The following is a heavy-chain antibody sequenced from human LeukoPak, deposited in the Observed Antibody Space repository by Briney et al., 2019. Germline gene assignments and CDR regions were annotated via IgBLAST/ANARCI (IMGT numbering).Heavy chain of an antibody. CDR3: AREVFANYDSSGYSDY. CDR1: GFTFSDYY. D-gene: IGHD3-22*01. J-gene: IGHJ4*02. Sequence: GGSLRLSCAASGFTFSDYYMSWIRQAPGKGLEWVSYISSSGSTIYYADSVKGRFTISRDNAKNSLYLQINSLRAEDTAVYYCAREVFANYDSSGYSDYWGQGTLVTVSS. CDR2: ISSSGSTI. V-gene: IGHV3-11*01.